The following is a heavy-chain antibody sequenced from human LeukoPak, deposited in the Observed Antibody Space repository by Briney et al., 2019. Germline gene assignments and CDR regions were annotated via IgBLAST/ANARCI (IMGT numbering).Heavy chain of an antibody. CDR3: ARSSNIKNYDPVWGGHRYIGYYYFDS. Sequence: PGGSLRLSCAASGVTLDDHGMGWGRHGPGKGLEWVAGINWIGDTASYADAVKGRFTISRDNGNNSLYLQMNSLRAEDRALYFCARSSNIKNYDPVWGGHRYIGYYYFDSWGQGALVTVSS. CDR2: INWIGDTA. CDR1: GVTLDDHG. J-gene: IGHJ4*02. V-gene: IGHV3-20*04. D-gene: IGHD3-16*02.